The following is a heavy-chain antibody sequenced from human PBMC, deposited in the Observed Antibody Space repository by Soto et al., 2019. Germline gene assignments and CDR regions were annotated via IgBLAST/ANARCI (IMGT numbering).Heavy chain of an antibody. V-gene: IGHV4-30-4*01. J-gene: IGHJ5*02. CDR2: IYYSGST. Sequence: QVQLQESGPGLVKPSQTLSLTCTVSGGSISSGDYYWSWIRQPPGKGLEWLGYIYYSGSTYYNPSLTSRVTISVDTSKTQCSLKLSSVTAADTAVYYCARAPLGVVPAAIDWFDPWGQGTLVTVSA. CDR1: GGSISSGDYY. D-gene: IGHD2-2*02. CDR3: ARAPLGVVPAAIDWFDP.